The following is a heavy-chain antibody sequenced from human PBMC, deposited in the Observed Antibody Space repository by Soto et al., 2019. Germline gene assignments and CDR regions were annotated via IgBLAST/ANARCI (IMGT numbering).Heavy chain of an antibody. CDR1: GGTFSSYA. CDR3: ERGVAAAGTLYFDY. V-gene: IGHV1-69*13. CDR2: IIPIFGTA. J-gene: IGHJ4*02. D-gene: IGHD6-13*01. Sequence: SLKVSCKASGGTFSSYAISWVRQAPGQGLEWMGGIIPIFGTANYAQKFQGRVTITADESTSTAYMELSSLRSEDTAVYYCERGVAAAGTLYFDYWGQGTLVPVSS.